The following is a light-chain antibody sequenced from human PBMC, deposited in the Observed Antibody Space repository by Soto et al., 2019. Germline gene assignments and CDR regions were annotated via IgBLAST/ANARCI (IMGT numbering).Light chain of an antibody. J-gene: IGLJ1*01. Sequence: QSALTQPASVSGSPGQPITISCTGTSSDVGSSDSVAWYQHNPGKAPKLMIYDVSNRPSGVSSRFSGSKSGNTASLSISGLQTEDEANYHCSSFTTSSTLVFGTGTKVTVL. CDR2: DVS. V-gene: IGLV2-14*01. CDR3: SSFTTSSTLV. CDR1: SSDVGSSDS.